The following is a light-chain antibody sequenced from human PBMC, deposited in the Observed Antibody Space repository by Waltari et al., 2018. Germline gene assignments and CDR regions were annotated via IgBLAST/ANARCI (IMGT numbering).Light chain of an antibody. CDR2: DVY. CDR3: CSYGGRATYTWV. Sequence: QSALTQPASVSGSPGQSITISCSGTSSDVGLYNLVSWYQQHRGKAPKLIIYDVYRRPSGVSIRFSGSKSGNTASLTSSGLQAEDEADYYRCSYGGRATYTWVFGGGTKLTVL. CDR1: SSDVGLYNL. V-gene: IGLV2-23*02. J-gene: IGLJ3*02.